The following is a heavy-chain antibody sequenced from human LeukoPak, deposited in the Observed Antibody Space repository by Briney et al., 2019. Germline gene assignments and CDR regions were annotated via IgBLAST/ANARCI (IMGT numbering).Heavy chain of an antibody. CDR3: ARHIGGRYYYYYMDV. CDR2: IYYIGST. V-gene: IGHV4-39*01. J-gene: IGHJ6*03. CDR1: GGSISSSSYY. Sequence: PSETLSLTRTVSGGSISSSSYYWGWIRQPPGKGLEWIGNIYYIGSTYYNPSLKSRVTISVDTSKNQFSLKLSSVTAADTAVYYCARHIGGRYYYYYMDVWGKGTTVTISS. D-gene: IGHD3-16*02.